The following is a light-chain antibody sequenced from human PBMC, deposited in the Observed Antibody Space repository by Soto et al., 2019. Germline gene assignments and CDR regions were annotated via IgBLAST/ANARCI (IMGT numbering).Light chain of an antibody. J-gene: IGKJ4*01. CDR1: QSVSSY. CDR2: DES. CDR3: QQRSNWPLT. V-gene: IGKV3-11*01. Sequence: EIVLTQSPATLSLSPGERATLSCRASQSVSSYLAWYQQKPGQAPRLLMYDESNRATGIPARFSGSGSGTDFPLTISSLEPEDFAVYYCQQRSNWPLTFGGGTKVEIK.